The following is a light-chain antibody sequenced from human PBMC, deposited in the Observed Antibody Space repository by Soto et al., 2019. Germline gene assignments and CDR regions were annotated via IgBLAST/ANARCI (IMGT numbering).Light chain of an antibody. J-gene: IGKJ3*01. V-gene: IGKV3-15*01. CDR1: QSVSSN. Sequence: EIVMKQSPATLSVSPGERATLSCRASQSVSSNLAWYQQKPGQAPRRLIYGASTRDTGIPARFSGRGSGTEFTLTISSLQSEDFAFYCCQQYNTWHPKFTFGPGNQVDIK. CDR3: QQYNTWHPKFT. CDR2: GAS.